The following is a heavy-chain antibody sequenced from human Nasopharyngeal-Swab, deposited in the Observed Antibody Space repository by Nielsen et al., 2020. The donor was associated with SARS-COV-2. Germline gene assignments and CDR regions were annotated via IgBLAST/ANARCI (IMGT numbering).Heavy chain of an antibody. J-gene: IGHJ6*02. CDR1: GGTFSSYA. Sequence: ASVKVSCKASGGTFSSYAISWVRQVPGQGLEWMGIINPSGGSTSYAQKFQGRVTMTRDTSTSTVYMELSSLRSEDTAVYYCASWDGFSLYYGMDVWGQGTTVTVSS. D-gene: IGHD3-3*01. CDR3: ASWDGFSLYYGMDV. CDR2: INPSGGST. V-gene: IGHV1-46*01.